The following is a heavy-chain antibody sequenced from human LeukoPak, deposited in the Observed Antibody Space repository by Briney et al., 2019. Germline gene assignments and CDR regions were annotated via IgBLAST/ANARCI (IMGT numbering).Heavy chain of an antibody. CDR2: IHAGNGDT. CDR1: GFTFTNYA. V-gene: IGHV1-3*01. D-gene: IGHD2-8*01. CDR3: AREVTVSLGNNWFDP. J-gene: IGHJ5*02. Sequence: GASVTVSCKTSGFTFTNYAMHWVRQAPGQSLEWMGWIHAGNGDTKSSQKFQGRVTITRDTSATTTYMELSSLRSADTAVYYCAREVTVSLGNNWFDPWGQGTLVTVSS.